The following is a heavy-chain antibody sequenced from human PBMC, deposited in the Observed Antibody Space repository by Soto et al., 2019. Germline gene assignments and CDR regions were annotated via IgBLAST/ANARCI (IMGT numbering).Heavy chain of an antibody. CDR3: AKDDFTYYYDSSGFDHYYYGMDV. V-gene: IGHV3-30*18. D-gene: IGHD3-22*01. CDR2: ISYDGSNK. J-gene: IGHJ6*02. CDR1: GFTFSSYG. Sequence: QVQLVESGGGVVQPGRSLRLSCAASGFTFSSYGMHWVRQAPGKGLEWVAVISYDGSNKYYADSVKGRFTISRDNSKNTRYLPMTSLRAEDTAVYYCAKDDFTYYYDSSGFDHYYYGMDVWGQGTTVTVSS.